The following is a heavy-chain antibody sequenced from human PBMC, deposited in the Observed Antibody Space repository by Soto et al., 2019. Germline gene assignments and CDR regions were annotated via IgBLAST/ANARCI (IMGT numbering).Heavy chain of an antibody. J-gene: IGHJ4*02. CDR2: ISYDGSNK. CDR1: GFTFSSYA. D-gene: IGHD3-16*01. V-gene: IGHV3-30-3*01. Sequence: GGSLRLSCAASGFTFSSYAMHWVRQAPGKGLEWVAVISYDGSNKYYADSVKGRFTISRDNSKNTLYLQMNSLRAEDTAVYYCASEYDLAPKYYFDYWGQGTLVTVSS. CDR3: ASEYDLAPKYYFDY.